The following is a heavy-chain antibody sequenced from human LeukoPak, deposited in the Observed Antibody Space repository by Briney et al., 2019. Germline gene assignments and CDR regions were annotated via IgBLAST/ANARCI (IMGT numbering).Heavy chain of an antibody. J-gene: IGHJ6*02. CDR3: ARGDGGYYYGMDV. CDR1: GFTFSSYE. V-gene: IGHV3-48*03. D-gene: IGHD3-3*01. CDR2: ISASGGTI. Sequence: GGSLRLSCAASGFTFSSYEMNWVRQAPGKGLEWVSYISASGGTIKYADSVKGRFTISRDNAKNSLYLHLNNLRVEDTAFYYCARGDGGYYYGMDVWGQGTTVTVSS.